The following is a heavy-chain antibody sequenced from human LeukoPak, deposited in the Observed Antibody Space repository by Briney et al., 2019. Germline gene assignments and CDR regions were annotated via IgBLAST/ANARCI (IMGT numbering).Heavy chain of an antibody. J-gene: IGHJ6*04. CDR3: ARQEQKAAALDV. Sequence: GESLKVSCKGSGYSFTNYWIGWVRQMPGKGLEWMGLFFPGDSDTRYSPSFQDQITISVDTSINTAYLQWSSLKASDTAMYYCARQEQKAAALDVWGKGTTVTVSS. D-gene: IGHD6-13*01. CDR1: GYSFTNYW. CDR2: FFPGDSDT. V-gene: IGHV5-51*01.